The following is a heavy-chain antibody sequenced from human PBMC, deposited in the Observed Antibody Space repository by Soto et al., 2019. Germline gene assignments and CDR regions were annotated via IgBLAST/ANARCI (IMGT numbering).Heavy chain of an antibody. J-gene: IGHJ4*02. CDR1: GFTFNNAW. CDR3: TTGLGQQLVPFDY. D-gene: IGHD6-13*01. Sequence: GGSLRLSCAASGFTFNNAWMSWVRQAPGKGLEWVGRIKSKTDGGTTDYAAPVKGRFTIARDDSKNMLYLQMNSLKTEDTAVYSCTTGLGQQLVPFDYWGQGTLVTVSS. V-gene: IGHV3-15*01. CDR2: IKSKTDGGTT.